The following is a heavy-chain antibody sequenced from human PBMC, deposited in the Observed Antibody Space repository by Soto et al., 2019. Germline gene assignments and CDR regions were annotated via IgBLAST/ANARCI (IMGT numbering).Heavy chain of an antibody. Sequence: QVQLVQSGAEVKKPGASVKVSCKASGNTFSSYTMHWVRQAPGQRLEWMGWINAGNGNTKYSQTFQDRVTITRDTTASTGSMELSSLRSEDTAVYYCARESGDIVVVPAATEDYGMDVWGQGTTVTVSS. CDR3: ARESGDIVVVPAATEDYGMDV. D-gene: IGHD2-2*01. V-gene: IGHV1-3*01. J-gene: IGHJ6*02. CDR2: INAGNGNT. CDR1: GNTFSSYT.